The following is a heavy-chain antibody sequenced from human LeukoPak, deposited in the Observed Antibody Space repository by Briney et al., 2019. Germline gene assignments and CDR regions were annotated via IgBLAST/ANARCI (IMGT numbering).Heavy chain of an antibody. J-gene: IGHJ4*02. D-gene: IGHD2-15*01. CDR3: AREGYCRGGTCYSFDY. Sequence: ASVKVSCKASGYTFTFYYIYWVRQAPGQGLEWMGIINPSVGSTSYAQKFQGRVTMTRDMSTSTVYMALSSLRFEDTAVYFCAREGYCRGGTCYSFDYWGQGTLVTVSS. V-gene: IGHV1-46*01. CDR1: GYTFTFYY. CDR2: INPSVGST.